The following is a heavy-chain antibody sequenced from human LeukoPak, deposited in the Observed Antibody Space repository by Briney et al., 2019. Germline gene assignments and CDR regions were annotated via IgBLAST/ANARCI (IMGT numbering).Heavy chain of an antibody. V-gene: IGHV1-18*01. CDR2: ISTYNGDV. J-gene: IGHJ4*02. CDR3: LRDAQRPRLTPDY. CDR1: GYTFNTYG. Sequence: ASVKVSCKASGYTFNTYGISWVRQAPGQGLEWMGWISTYNGDVNYVQNLQGRVTMTTDTSASPAYMELMSLRSDDTAVYYCLRDAQRPRLTPDYWGQGTLVTVSS. D-gene: IGHD6-25*01.